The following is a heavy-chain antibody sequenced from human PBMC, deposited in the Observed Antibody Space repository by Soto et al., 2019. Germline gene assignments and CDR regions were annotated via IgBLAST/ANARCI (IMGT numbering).Heavy chain of an antibody. CDR3: ATVVSVAGTRGWFNP. V-gene: IGHV3-15*07. Sequence: EAQLVESGGGLVKPGGSLRLSCAGSGFTFSNAWMNWVRQAPGKGLEWVGQVKSKTEGGTTDYAAAVKGRFIISRDDSRISLYLKINSLKVEDTAFYYCATVVSVAGTRGWFNPWGQETRVTVSS. CDR2: VKSKTEGGTT. D-gene: IGHD6-19*01. J-gene: IGHJ5*02. CDR1: GFTFSNAW.